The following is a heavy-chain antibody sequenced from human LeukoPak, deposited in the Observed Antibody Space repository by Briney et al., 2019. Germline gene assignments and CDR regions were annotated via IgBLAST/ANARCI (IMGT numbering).Heavy chain of an antibody. J-gene: IGHJ4*02. CDR3: AKDRIPDGKYSIDF. CDR2: IVGDGGGI. D-gene: IGHD5-24*01. CDR1: GFTFSTYA. Sequence: GGSLRLPCAASGFTFSTYAMNGDRQAPGKGLEWVSVIVGDGGGIHYADSVSGRFTISRDNSRNTLYLQMNSLRVEDTAVYYCAKDRIPDGKYSIDFWGQGTLVTVSS. V-gene: IGHV3-23*01.